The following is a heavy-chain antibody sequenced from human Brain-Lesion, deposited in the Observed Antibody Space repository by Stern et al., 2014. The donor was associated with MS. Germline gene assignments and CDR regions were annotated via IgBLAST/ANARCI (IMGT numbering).Heavy chain of an antibody. CDR3: ARTASWAFDY. D-gene: IGHD3-16*01. CDR1: GFTFSNYA. Sequence: QDQLVQSGAEVKKPGASVKLSCQASGFTFSNYAMHWVRQAPGQKLEWMGWINAGVGVTKYSQKFQGRVTISRDTSATTIYMELSSLGFEDTAVYYCARTASWAFDYWGQGALVTISS. J-gene: IGHJ4*02. V-gene: IGHV1-3*01. CDR2: INAGVGVT.